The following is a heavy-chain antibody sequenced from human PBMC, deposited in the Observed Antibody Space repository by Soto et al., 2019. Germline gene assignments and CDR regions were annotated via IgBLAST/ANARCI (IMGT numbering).Heavy chain of an antibody. V-gene: IGHV4-30-4*08. Sequence: PSETLSLTCTVSGGSISSGGYYWSWIRQHPGKGLEWIGYIYYSGSTYYNPSLKSRVTISVDTSKNQFSLKLSSVTAADTAVYYCARGFTIFGVVIYNWLDPWGQGTLVTVSS. D-gene: IGHD3-3*01. CDR1: GGSISSGGYY. CDR2: IYYSGST. J-gene: IGHJ5*02. CDR3: ARGFTIFGVVIYNWLDP.